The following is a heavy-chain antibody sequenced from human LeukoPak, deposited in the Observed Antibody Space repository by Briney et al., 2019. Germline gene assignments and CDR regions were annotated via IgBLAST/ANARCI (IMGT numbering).Heavy chain of an antibody. CDR1: GFTFSSYA. D-gene: IGHD4-17*01. CDR3: AKPPAWGTVTTNEY. CDR2: ISGSGGST. Sequence: GGSLRLSCAASGFTFSSYAMSWVRQAPGKGLEWVSAISGSGGSTYYADSVKGRFTISRDNSKNTLYLQMNSLRAEDTAVYYCAKPPAWGTVTTNEYWGQGTLVTVSS. J-gene: IGHJ4*02. V-gene: IGHV3-23*01.